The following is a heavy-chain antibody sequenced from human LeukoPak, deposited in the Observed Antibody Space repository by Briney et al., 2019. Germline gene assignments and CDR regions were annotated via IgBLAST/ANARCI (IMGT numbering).Heavy chain of an antibody. CDR3: ARHSSGWYMSLDY. V-gene: IGHV4-59*01. CDR1: GGSISSYY. J-gene: IGHJ4*02. D-gene: IGHD6-19*01. CDR2: IYYSGST. Sequence: SETLSLTCTVSGGSISSYYWTWLRQPPGKALEWIGYIYYSGSTKYNPSLKSRVTISVDTSKNQFSLKESSVTAADTAVYYCARHSSGWYMSLDYWGQGTLVSVST.